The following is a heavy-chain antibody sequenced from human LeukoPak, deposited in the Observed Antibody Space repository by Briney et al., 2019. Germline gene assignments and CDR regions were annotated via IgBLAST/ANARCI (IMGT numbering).Heavy chain of an antibody. V-gene: IGHV1-18*01. Sequence: GASVKVSCKASGYTFTSYGISWVRQAPGQGLEWMGWISAYNGNTNYTQKLQGRVTMTTDTSTSTAYMELRSLRSDDTAVYYCARDSPNSSGRSASLWYYYGMDVWGQGTTVTVSS. CDR1: GYTFTSYG. J-gene: IGHJ6*02. CDR2: ISAYNGNT. D-gene: IGHD6-19*01. CDR3: ARDSPNSSGRSASLWYYYGMDV.